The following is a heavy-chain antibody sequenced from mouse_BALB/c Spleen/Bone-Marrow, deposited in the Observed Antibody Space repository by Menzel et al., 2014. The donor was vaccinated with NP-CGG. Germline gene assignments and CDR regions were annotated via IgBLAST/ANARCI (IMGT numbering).Heavy chain of an antibody. CDR1: GFTFTDYY. J-gene: IGHJ4*01. CDR2: IRNKANGYTT. Sequence: DVKLVESGGGLVQPGGSLRLSCTTSGFTFTDYYMSWVRQPPGKALEWLALIRNKANGYTTEYSASVKGRFTISRDNSQSILYLQMNTLRAEDSATYYCARFPMDYWGQGTSVTVSS. V-gene: IGHV7-3*02. CDR3: ARFPMDY.